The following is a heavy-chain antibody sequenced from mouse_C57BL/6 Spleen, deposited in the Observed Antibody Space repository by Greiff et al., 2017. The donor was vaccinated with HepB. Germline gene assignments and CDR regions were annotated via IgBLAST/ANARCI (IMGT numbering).Heavy chain of an antibody. CDR1: GFTFSDYY. CDR2: INHDGSST. D-gene: IGHD4-1*01. V-gene: IGHV5-16*01. CDR3: ARRGLGLGFDY. J-gene: IGHJ2*01. Sequence: EVKLVESEGGLVQPGSSMKLSCTASGFTFSDYYMAWVRQVPEKGLEWVANINHDGSSTYYLDSLKSRFIISRDNAKNMLYLQMSSLKSEDTATYYCARRGLGLGFDYWGQGTTLTVSS.